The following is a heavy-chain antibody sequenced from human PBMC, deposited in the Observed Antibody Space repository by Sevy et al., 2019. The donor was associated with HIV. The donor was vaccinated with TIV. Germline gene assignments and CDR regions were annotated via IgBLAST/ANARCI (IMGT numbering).Heavy chain of an antibody. CDR1: GFTFTSSA. V-gene: IGHV1-58*01. D-gene: IGHD3-22*01. J-gene: IGHJ6*02. CDR2: IVVGSGNT. CDR3: AATYYYDSSGYIAANYYGMDV. Sequence: ASVKVSCKASGFTFTSSAVQWVQQARGQRLEWIGWIVVGSGNTNYAQKFQERVTITRDMSTSTAYMELSSLRSEDTAVYYCAATYYYDSSGYIAANYYGMDVWGQGTTVTVSS.